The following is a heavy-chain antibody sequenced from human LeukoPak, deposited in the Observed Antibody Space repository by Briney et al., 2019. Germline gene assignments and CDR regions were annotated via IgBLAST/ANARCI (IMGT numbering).Heavy chain of an antibody. D-gene: IGHD3-10*01. CDR3: ARSPKGYGSGRGWFDP. V-gene: IGHV4-4*07. J-gene: IGHJ5*02. CDR1: GGSISSYY. Sequence: SETLSLTCTVSGGSISSYYWSWIRQPAGKGLEWIGRIYTSGSTNYNPSLKSRVTMSVDTSKNQFSLKLSSVTAADTAVYYCARSPKGYGSGRGWFDPWGQGTLVTVSS. CDR2: IYTSGST.